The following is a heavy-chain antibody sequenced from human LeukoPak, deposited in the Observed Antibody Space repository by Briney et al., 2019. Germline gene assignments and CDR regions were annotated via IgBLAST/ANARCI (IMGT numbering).Heavy chain of an antibody. CDR1: GFTFSSYA. Sequence: GGSLRLSCAASGFTFSSYAMSWVRQAPGKGLEWVSAISGSGGSTYYADSVKGRFTISRDNSKNTLYLQMNSLRAEDTAVYYCAKVPGYSGYDYPYYYYYMDVWGKGTTVTVSS. CDR3: AKVPGYSGYDYPYYYYYMDV. J-gene: IGHJ6*03. D-gene: IGHD5-12*01. V-gene: IGHV3-23*01. CDR2: ISGSGGST.